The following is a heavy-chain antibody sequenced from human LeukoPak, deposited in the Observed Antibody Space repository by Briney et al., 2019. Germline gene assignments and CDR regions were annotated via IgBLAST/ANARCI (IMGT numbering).Heavy chain of an antibody. V-gene: IGHV3-11*01. D-gene: IGHD3-22*01. CDR2: ISSSGSTI. CDR3: ARDSLLYYYDSSGSLDY. J-gene: IGHJ4*02. CDR1: GFTFSDYY. Sequence: PGGSLRLSCAASGFTFSDYYISWIRQAPGKGLEWVSYISSSGSTIYYADSVKGRFTISRDNAKNSLYLQMNSLRAEDTAVYYCARDSLLYYYDSSGSLDYWGQGTLVTVSS.